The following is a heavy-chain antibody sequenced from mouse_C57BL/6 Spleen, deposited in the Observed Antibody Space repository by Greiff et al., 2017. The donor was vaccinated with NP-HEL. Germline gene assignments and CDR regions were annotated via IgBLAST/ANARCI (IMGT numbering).Heavy chain of an antibody. V-gene: IGHV1-52*01. CDR2: IDPSDSET. J-gene: IGHJ3*01. CDR1: GYTFTSYW. CDR3: ARAGVEDSSGFFAY. D-gene: IGHD3-2*02. Sequence: QVQLKQPGAELVRPGSSVKLSCKASGYTFTSYWMHWVKQRPIQGLEWIGNIDPSDSETHYNQKFKDKATLTVDKSSSTAYMQLSSLTSEDSAVYYCARAGVEDSSGFFAYWGQGTLVTVSA.